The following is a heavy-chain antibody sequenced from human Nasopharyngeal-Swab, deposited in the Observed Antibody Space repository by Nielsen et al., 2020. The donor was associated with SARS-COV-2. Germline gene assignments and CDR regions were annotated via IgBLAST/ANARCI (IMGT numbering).Heavy chain of an antibody. CDR2: FDPEDGET. J-gene: IGHJ4*02. V-gene: IGHV1-24*01. D-gene: IGHD6-13*01. Sequence: ASVKVSFQVSGYTPPEFSMPWVRQAPGKGLEWMGGFDPEDGETIYAQKFQGRVTMTEDTSTDTAYMELSSLRSEDTAVYYCATDRIAAAGDLDYWGQGTLVTVSS. CDR1: GYTPPEFS. CDR3: ATDRIAAAGDLDY.